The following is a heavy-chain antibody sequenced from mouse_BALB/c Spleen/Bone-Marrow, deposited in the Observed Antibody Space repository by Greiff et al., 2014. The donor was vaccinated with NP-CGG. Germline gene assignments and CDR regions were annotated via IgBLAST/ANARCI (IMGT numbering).Heavy chain of an antibody. Sequence: QVQLKESGAELARPGASVKLSCKASGYTFTSYWMQWVKQRPGQGLEWIGAIYPGDGDTRYTQKFKGKATLTADKSSSTAYMQLSSLASEDSAVYYCVRGDYETWFAYWGQGTLVTVSA. D-gene: IGHD2-4*01. CDR2: IYPGDGDT. V-gene: IGHV1-87*01. J-gene: IGHJ3*01. CDR3: VRGDYETWFAY. CDR1: GYTFTSYW.